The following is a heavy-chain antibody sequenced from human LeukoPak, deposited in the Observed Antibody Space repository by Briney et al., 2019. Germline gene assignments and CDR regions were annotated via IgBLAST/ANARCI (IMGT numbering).Heavy chain of an antibody. CDR2: INWDGGST. V-gene: IGHV3-43D*03. CDR1: GFTFDDYA. D-gene: IGHD5-12*01. Sequence: QPGGSLRLSCAASGFTFDDYAMHWVRQAPGKGLEWVSLINWDGGSTYADSVKGRFTISRDNSKNSQYQQMNSLRAEDTALYYCAKEATIHYYYYYYMDVWGKGTTVTVSS. CDR3: AKEATIHYYYYYYMDV. J-gene: IGHJ6*03.